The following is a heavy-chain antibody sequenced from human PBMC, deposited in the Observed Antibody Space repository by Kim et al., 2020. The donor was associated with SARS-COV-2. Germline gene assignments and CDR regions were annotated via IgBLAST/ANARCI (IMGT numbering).Heavy chain of an antibody. CDR3: ARSPDEYETHYYYYMDV. Sequence: ASVKVSCKASGYTFTSYAMHWVRQAPGQRLEWMGWINAGNGNTKYSQKFQGRVTITRDTSASTAYMELSSLRSEDTAVYYCARSPDEYETHYYYYMDVWGKGTTVTVSS. CDR1: GYTFTSYA. V-gene: IGHV1-3*01. J-gene: IGHJ6*03. CDR2: INAGNGNT. D-gene: IGHD2-2*01.